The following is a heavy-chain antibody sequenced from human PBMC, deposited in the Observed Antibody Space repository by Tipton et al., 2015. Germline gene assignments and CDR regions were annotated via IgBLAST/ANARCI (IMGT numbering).Heavy chain of an antibody. D-gene: IGHD3-22*01. Sequence: QGQLVQSGAEVKKPGASVKVSCKASGYTFTSYGISWVRQAPGQGLEWMGWISAYNGNTKYAQKLQGRVTMTTDTSTSTAYMELRSLRSDDTAVYYCARDYYDYNDSSGYYLGWFDPWGQGTLVTVSS. CDR2: ISAYNGNT. CDR1: GYTFTSYG. CDR3: ARDYYDYNDSSGYYLGWFDP. J-gene: IGHJ5*02. V-gene: IGHV1-18*01.